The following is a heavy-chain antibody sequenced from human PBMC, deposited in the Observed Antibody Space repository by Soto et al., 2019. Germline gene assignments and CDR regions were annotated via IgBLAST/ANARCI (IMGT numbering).Heavy chain of an antibody. V-gene: IGHV4-39*01. Sequence: PSETLSLTCTVSGGSISSSSYYWGWIRQPPGKGLEWIGSIYYSGSTYYNPSLKSRVTISVDTSKNQFSLKLSSVTAADTAVYYCARLLGTYCSSTSCSYYMDVWGEGTTVTGLL. CDR3: ARLLGTYCSSTSCSYYMDV. D-gene: IGHD2-2*01. J-gene: IGHJ6*03. CDR1: GGSISSSSYY. CDR2: IYYSGST.